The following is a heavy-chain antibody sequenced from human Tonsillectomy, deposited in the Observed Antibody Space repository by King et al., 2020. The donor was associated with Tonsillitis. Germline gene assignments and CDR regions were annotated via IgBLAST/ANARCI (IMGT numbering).Heavy chain of an antibody. CDR2: VIADGSNK. D-gene: IGHD6-19*01. CDR3: ARTLISSWCLFADP. Sequence: VQLVESGGGVVQPGRSLRVSCAASGFTFSSYAMHWVRQAPGKGLEWVAVVIADGSNKYYADSVKGRFTISRDNSKNTLYLQMNSRRAEDTAVYYCARTLISSWCLFADPWGQGPLVTVSS. J-gene: IGHJ5*02. CDR1: GFTFSSYA. V-gene: IGHV3-30*04.